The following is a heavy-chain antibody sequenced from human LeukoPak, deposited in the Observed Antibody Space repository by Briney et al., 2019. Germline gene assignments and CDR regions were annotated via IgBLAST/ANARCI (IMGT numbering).Heavy chain of an antibody. Sequence: GGPLRLSCASSGFISSSYWMHWVRQPPGKGLVYIACIDSEGLSTSYADSVKGRFTISRDNAKNTLYLQMNSLRAEDTAVYYCARSRTYGDYGGGLDYWGQGTLATLSS. CDR2: IDSEGLST. V-gene: IGHV3-74*01. J-gene: IGHJ4*02. CDR3: ARSRTYGDYGGGLDY. D-gene: IGHD4-17*01. CDR1: GFISSSYW.